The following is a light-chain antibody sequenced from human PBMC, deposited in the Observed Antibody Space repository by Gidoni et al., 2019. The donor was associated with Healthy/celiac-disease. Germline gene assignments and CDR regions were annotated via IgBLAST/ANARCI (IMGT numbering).Light chain of an antibody. V-gene: IGKV1-39*01. CDR3: QQSYSTPVT. CDR1: QSMSSY. Sequence: DIQMTQSPSSLSASGGDRVTITCRARQSMSSYLNWYQQKPGKAPKLLSYAASSLQSGVPSRFSGSGSWTDFTLTISSLQPEDFATYSCQQSYSTPVTFGQGTKVEIK. J-gene: IGKJ1*01. CDR2: AAS.